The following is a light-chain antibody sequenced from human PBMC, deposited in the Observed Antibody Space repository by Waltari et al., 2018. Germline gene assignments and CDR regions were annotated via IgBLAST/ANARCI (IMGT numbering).Light chain of an antibody. CDR3: ASYISSSTLEL. V-gene: IGLV2-14*03. Sequence: QSALTQPASVSRSPGQSITISCTGTTSDVGANNYVSWYQQHPGKAPKVMIHDVSNRASGVSKRFSGSKAGNTACLTISGLQAEDEADYYCASYISSSTLELFGGGTSLTVL. J-gene: IGLJ2*01. CDR1: TSDVGANNY. CDR2: DVS.